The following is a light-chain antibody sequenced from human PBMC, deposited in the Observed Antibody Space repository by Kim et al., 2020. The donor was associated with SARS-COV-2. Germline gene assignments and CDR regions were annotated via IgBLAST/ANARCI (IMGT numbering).Light chain of an antibody. J-gene: IGKJ4*01. CDR1: QSVSSSY. CDR3: QQDYNLPPLT. Sequence: PGERVTLSGRASQSVSSSYLTWYQQKPGQAPRLLIYGASTRATGIPARFSGSGSGTDFTLTISSLQPEDFAVYYCQQDYNLPPLTFGGGTKVDIK. CDR2: GAS. V-gene: IGKV3D-7*01.